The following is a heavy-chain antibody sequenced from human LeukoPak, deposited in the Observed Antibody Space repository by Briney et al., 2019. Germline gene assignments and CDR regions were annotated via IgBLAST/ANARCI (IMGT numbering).Heavy chain of an antibody. V-gene: IGHV4-38-2*02. Sequence: ASETLSLTCTVSGYSISSGYYWGWIRQPPGKGLEWIGSIYHSGSTYYNPSLKSRVTISVDTSKNQFSLKLSSVTAADTAVYYCARLATPSTMAARGRSWFESWGQGTLVTVSS. CDR2: IYHSGST. J-gene: IGHJ5*01. CDR1: GYSISSGYY. CDR3: ARLATPSTMAARGRSWFES. D-gene: IGHD6-6*01.